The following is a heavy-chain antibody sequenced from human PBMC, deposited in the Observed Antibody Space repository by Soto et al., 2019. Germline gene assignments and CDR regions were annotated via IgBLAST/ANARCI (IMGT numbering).Heavy chain of an antibody. CDR1: GFTVSSNY. D-gene: IGHD2-15*01. Sequence: GGSLRLSCAASGFTVSSNYMSWVRQAPGKGLEWVSVIYSGGSTYYADSVKGRFTISRDNSKNTLYLQMNSLRAEDTAVYYCATDCSGGSCYSGGPPDYWGQGTLVTVSS. V-gene: IGHV3-53*01. CDR2: IYSGGST. CDR3: ATDCSGGSCYSGGPPDY. J-gene: IGHJ4*02.